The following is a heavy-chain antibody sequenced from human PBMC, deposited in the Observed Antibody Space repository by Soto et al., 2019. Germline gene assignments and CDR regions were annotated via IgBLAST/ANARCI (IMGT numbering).Heavy chain of an antibody. D-gene: IGHD3-16*02. CDR3: ARSPKVGGYVWGSYRGYFDY. Sequence: SCKASGGTFSSYAISWVRQAPGQGLEWMGGIIPIFGTANYAQKFQGRVTVTADKSTSTAYMELSSLRSEDTAVYYCARSPKVGGYVWGSYRGYFDYWGQGTLVTAPQ. CDR2: IIPIFGTA. J-gene: IGHJ4*02. V-gene: IGHV1-69*06. CDR1: GGTFSSYA.